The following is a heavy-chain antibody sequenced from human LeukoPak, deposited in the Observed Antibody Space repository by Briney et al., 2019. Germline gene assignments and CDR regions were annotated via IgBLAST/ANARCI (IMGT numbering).Heavy chain of an antibody. D-gene: IGHD1-26*01. V-gene: IGHV1-2*02. CDR2: INPNSGGT. Sequence: ASVKVSCKASGYTFTGYYMHWVRQAPGQGLEWMGWINPNSGGTNYAQKFQGRVTMTTDTSTSTAYMELRSLRSDDTAVYYCARSVEGIVGAKAFDYWGQGTLVTVSS. CDR1: GYTFTGYY. CDR3: ARSVEGIVGAKAFDY. J-gene: IGHJ4*02.